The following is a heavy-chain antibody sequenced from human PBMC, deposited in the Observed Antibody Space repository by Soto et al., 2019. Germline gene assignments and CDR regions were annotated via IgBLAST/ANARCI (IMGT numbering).Heavy chain of an antibody. J-gene: IGHJ3*02. CDR1: GDSITNSNW. D-gene: IGHD3-22*01. CDR3: ARDASSGYFFDALDI. Sequence: SETLSLTCAVSGDSITNSNWWSWVRQAPGKGLEWIGEIYHSGATTYNPSLKSRATISVDPSNNHFSLKLTSVTAADTAVYYCARDASSGYFFDALDIWGQGTMVTVSS. V-gene: IGHV4-4*02. CDR2: IYHSGAT.